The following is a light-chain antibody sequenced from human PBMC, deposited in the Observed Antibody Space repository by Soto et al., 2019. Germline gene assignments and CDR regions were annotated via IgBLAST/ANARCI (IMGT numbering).Light chain of an antibody. V-gene: IGKV3-11*01. CDR1: QSVSSY. J-gene: IGKJ1*01. Sequence: EIVLTQSPATLSLSPGGRATLSCRASQSVSSYLAWYQQKPGQAPRLLISDASNRATGVPARFRGSRSGTDFTLPISSLEPEDFTDYYCQQRSNWPRTFGQGTKVEIK. CDR2: DAS. CDR3: QQRSNWPRT.